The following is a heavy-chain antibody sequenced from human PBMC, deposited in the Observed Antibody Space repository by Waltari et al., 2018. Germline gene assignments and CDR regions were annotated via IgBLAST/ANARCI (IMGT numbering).Heavy chain of an antibody. CDR2: IYSGGST. J-gene: IGHJ6*02. CDR1: GFTVSSNY. V-gene: IGHV3-53*01. CDR3: ARDRRIKLPRYYYGMDV. D-gene: IGHD1-7*01. Sequence: EVQLVESGGGLIQPGGSLRLSCAASGFTVSSNYMTWVRQAPGKGLEWVSVIYSGGSTYYADSVKGRFTISRDNSKNTLYLQMNSLRAEDTAVYYCARDRRIKLPRYYYGMDVWGQGTTVTVSS.